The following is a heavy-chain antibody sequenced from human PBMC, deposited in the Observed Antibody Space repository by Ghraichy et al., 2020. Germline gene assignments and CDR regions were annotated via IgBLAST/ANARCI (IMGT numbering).Heavy chain of an antibody. CDR3: AGGGARAPYYMDV. Sequence: SLTCTVSGYSISSGYYWGWIRQPPGKGLEWIATIYHSGSTYYNPSLKSRVTVSVDTSKNQFSLRLNSVTAADTAVYYCAGGGARAPYYMDVWGKGTTVTVSS. CDR1: GYSISSGYY. V-gene: IGHV4-38-2*02. CDR2: IYHSGST. J-gene: IGHJ6*03. D-gene: IGHD4/OR15-4a*01.